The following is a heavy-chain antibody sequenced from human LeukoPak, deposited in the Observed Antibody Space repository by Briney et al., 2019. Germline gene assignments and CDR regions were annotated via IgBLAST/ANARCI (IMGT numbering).Heavy chain of an antibody. Sequence: PGGSLRLSCAASGFTFSSYAMSWVRQAPGKGLEWVSAISGSGGSTYYADSVRGRFTISRDNSKNTLYLQMNSLRAEDTAVYYCAKVRGYSGYDPLDYWGQGTLVTVSS. J-gene: IGHJ4*02. D-gene: IGHD5-12*01. CDR3: AKVRGYSGYDPLDY. V-gene: IGHV3-23*01. CDR1: GFTFSSYA. CDR2: ISGSGGST.